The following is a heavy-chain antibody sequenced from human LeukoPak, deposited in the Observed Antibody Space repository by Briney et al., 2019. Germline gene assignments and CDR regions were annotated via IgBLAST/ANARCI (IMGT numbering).Heavy chain of an antibody. J-gene: IGHJ5*02. CDR3: ARGVEDFLIGYYTIPFDP. CDR2: MNPNSGNT. Sequence: GASVTVSFKASGYTFTIYDINWVRQATGQGLEWMGWMNPNSGNTGYAQKFQGRVTITRNTSISTAYMELSSLRSEDTAVYYCARGVEDFLIGYYTIPFDPWGQGTLVTVSS. CDR1: GYTFTIYD. V-gene: IGHV1-8*01. D-gene: IGHD3-3*01.